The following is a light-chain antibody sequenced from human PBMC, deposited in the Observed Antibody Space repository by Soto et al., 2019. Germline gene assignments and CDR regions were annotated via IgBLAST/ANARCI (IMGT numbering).Light chain of an antibody. Sequence: QSALTQPASVSGSPGQSITISCTGTSSDVGGYNYVSWYQHHPGKAPKLIIYEVSNRPSGVSNRFSGSKSVNTASLTISGLQAEDEADYYCTSYPNSNTPVLFGGGTKLTVL. CDR2: EVS. J-gene: IGLJ2*01. V-gene: IGLV2-14*01. CDR1: SSDVGGYNY. CDR3: TSYPNSNTPVL.